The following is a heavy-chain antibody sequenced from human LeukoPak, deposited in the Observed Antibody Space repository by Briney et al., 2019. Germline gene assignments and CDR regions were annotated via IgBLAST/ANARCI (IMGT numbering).Heavy chain of an antibody. J-gene: IGHJ4*02. Sequence: GGSLRLSCAASGFTFSSYAMHWVRQAPGKGLEWVAVISYDGSNKYYADSVKGRFTISRDNSKNTLYLQMNSLRAEDTAVYYCARVSAVEYYGSGTNFDYWGQGTLVTVSS. CDR2: ISYDGSNK. V-gene: IGHV3-30-3*01. CDR3: ARVSAVEYYGSGTNFDY. CDR1: GFTFSSYA. D-gene: IGHD3-10*01.